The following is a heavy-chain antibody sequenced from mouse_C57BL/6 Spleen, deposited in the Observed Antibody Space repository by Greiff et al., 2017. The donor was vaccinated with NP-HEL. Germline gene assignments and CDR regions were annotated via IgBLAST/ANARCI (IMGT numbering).Heavy chain of an antibody. D-gene: IGHD1-1*01. CDR1: GYTFTSYW. CDR3: ARTTVVSFDY. CDR2: IDPSDSYT. J-gene: IGHJ2*01. V-gene: IGHV1-50*01. Sequence: QVQLQQPGAELVKPGASVKLSCKASGYTFTSYWMQWVKQRPGQGLEWIGEIDPSDSYTNYNQKFKGKSTLTVDTSSSTAYMQLSSLTYEDSAVYYCARTTVVSFDYWGQGTTLTVSS.